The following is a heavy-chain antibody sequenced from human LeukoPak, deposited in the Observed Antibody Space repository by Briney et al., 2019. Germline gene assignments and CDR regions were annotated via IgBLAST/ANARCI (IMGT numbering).Heavy chain of an antibody. Sequence: GGSLRLSCEVSGFTFSSYAMHWVRQAPGKGLEWVAVISSDGSKKDYADSVKGRFTISRDDSKNTLYLQMNNLRVEDTAVYYCARDRTAADPWGQGTLVTVSS. CDR2: ISSDGSKK. CDR3: ARDRTAADP. V-gene: IGHV3-30*14. CDR1: GFTFSSYA. D-gene: IGHD6-13*01. J-gene: IGHJ5*02.